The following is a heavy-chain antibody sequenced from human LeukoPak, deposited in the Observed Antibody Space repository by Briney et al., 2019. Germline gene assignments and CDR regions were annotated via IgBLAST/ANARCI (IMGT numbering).Heavy chain of an antibody. CDR3: ARDPSGSFFDY. D-gene: IGHD1-26*01. J-gene: IGHJ4*02. Sequence: SETLSLTCTVSGYSISSGYYWGWIRQPPGKGLEWIGSLYHSGSTYYNPSLRSRVTISVDTSKNQFSLKLNSVPAADTAVYYCARDPSGSFFDYWGQGTLVTVSS. CDR1: GYSISSGYY. CDR2: LYHSGST. V-gene: IGHV4-38-2*02.